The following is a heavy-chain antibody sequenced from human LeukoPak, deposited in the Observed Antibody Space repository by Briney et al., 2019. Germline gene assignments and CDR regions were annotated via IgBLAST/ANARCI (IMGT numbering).Heavy chain of an antibody. CDR2: ISGSGGST. V-gene: IGHV3-23*01. D-gene: IGHD3-22*01. CDR1: GFTFSSYA. Sequence: GGSLRLSCAASGFTFSSYAMSWVRQAPRKGLEWVSAISGSGGSTYYADSVKGRFTISRDNSKNTLYLQMNSLRAEDTAVYYCANSNGERYYYYYYGMDVWGQGTTVTVSS. J-gene: IGHJ6*02. CDR3: ANSNGERYYYYYYGMDV.